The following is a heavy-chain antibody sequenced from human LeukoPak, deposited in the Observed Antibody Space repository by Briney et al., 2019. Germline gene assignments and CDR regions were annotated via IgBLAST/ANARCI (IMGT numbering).Heavy chain of an antibody. Sequence: SETLSLTCTVSGGSVSSGSYYWSWIRQPPGKGLEWIGYIYYSGSTNYNPSLKSRVTISVDTSKSQFSLELSSVTAADTAVYYCARDLVVPAAIGWFDPWGQGTLVTVSS. CDR1: GGSVSSGSYY. D-gene: IGHD2-2*01. V-gene: IGHV4-61*01. J-gene: IGHJ5*02. CDR3: ARDLVVPAAIGWFDP. CDR2: IYYSGST.